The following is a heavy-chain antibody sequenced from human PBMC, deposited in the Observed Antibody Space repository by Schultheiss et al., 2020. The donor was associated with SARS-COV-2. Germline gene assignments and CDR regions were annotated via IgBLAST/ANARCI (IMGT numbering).Heavy chain of an antibody. Sequence: GGSLRLSCAASGFTFSSYGMHWVRQAPGKGLEWVAVISYDGSNKYYADSVKGRFTISRDNRKNTLYLQMNSLSADDTAVYYCVRDEGRSYGSFDIWGQGTMVTVSS. J-gene: IGHJ3*02. CDR1: GFTFSSYG. CDR3: VRDEGRSYGSFDI. V-gene: IGHV3-33*05. D-gene: IGHD3-16*01. CDR2: ISYDGSNK.